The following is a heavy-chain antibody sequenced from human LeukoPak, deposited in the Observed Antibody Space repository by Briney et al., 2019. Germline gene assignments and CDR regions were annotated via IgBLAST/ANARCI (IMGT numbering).Heavy chain of an antibody. CDR3: ARAWYYYDSSGYSLYYFDY. CDR1: GGSISSYY. J-gene: IGHJ4*02. D-gene: IGHD3-22*01. Sequence: PSETLSLTCTVSGGSISSYYWSWIRQPPGKGLEWIGYIYYSGSTNYNPSLKSRVTISVDTSKNQFSLKLSSVTAADTAVYYCARAWYYYDSSGYSLYYFDYWGQGTLVTVSS. V-gene: IGHV4-59*01. CDR2: IYYSGST.